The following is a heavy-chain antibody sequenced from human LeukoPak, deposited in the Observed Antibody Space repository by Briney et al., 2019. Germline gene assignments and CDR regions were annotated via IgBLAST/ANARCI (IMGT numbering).Heavy chain of an antibody. V-gene: IGHV1-2*02. Sequence: GASVKVSCKASGHTFTNYGITWVRQAPGQGLEWMGWINPNSGGTNYAQKFQGRVTMTRDTSISTAYMELSRLRSDDTAVYYCARGKDVVVPAASDYWGQGTLVTVSS. D-gene: IGHD2-2*01. J-gene: IGHJ4*02. CDR1: GHTFTNYG. CDR2: INPNSGGT. CDR3: ARGKDVVVPAASDY.